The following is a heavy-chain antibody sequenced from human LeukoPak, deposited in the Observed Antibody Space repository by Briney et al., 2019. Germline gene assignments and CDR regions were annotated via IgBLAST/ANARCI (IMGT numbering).Heavy chain of an antibody. D-gene: IGHD4-11*01. CDR1: GGSFSGYY. CDR2: INHSGST. J-gene: IGHJ3*02. V-gene: IGHV4-34*01. CDR3: ARWGMTTGYDNAFDI. Sequence: PSETLSLTCAVYGGSFSGYYWSWIRQPPGKGLEWIGEINHSGSTNYNPSLKSRVTISIDKSKNQFSLKLSSVTAADAAVYYCARWGMTTGYDNAFDIWGQGTMVTVSS.